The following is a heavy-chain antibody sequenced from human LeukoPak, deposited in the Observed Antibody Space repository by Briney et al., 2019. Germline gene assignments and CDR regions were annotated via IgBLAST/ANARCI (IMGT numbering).Heavy chain of an antibody. CDR2: IYSGGST. V-gene: IGHV3-53*01. D-gene: IGHD4-11*01. CDR1: GFTVSSNY. Sequence: PGGSLRLSCAASGFTVSSNYMSWVRQAPGKGLEWVSVIYSGGSTYCADSVKGRFTISRDNSKNTLYLQMNSLRAEDTAVYYCVREETSLTNFGMNNWGKGTTVTISS. CDR3: VREETSLTNFGMNN. J-gene: IGHJ6*04.